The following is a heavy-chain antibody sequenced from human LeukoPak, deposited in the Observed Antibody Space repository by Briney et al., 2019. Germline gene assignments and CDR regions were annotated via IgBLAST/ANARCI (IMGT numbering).Heavy chain of an antibody. V-gene: IGHV3-23*01. J-gene: IGHJ4*02. CDR3: AKAHVPTMIRGVVSSD. CDR1: GFTFSSYA. CDR2: ISPSGGVT. D-gene: IGHD3-10*01. Sequence: PGGSLRLSCAASGFTFSSYAMSWVRQAPGKELEWVSTISPSGGVTFYSDSVRGRFTISRDYSKDTLFLQMNSLRAEDTALYYCAKAHVPTMIRGVVSSDWGQGTLVTVSS.